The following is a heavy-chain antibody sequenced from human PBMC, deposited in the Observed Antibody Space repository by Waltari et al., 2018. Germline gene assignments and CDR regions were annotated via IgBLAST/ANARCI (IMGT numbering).Heavy chain of an antibody. Sequence: EVQMVETGGGLIQPGGSLRLTCAVSGFSVSSNYMPWVRQPPGKGLEWVSYIYSGGSTYYADSVKGRFTISRDNSKNTLYLQMNNLRAEDTAVYYCARENSGSYGEFDFWGQGTLVTVSS. V-gene: IGHV3-53*02. CDR1: GFSVSSNY. D-gene: IGHD1-26*01. CDR3: ARENSGSYGEFDF. CDR2: IYSGGST. J-gene: IGHJ4*02.